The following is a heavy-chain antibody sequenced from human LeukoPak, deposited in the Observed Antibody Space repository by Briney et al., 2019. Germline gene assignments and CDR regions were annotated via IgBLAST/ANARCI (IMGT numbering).Heavy chain of an antibody. J-gene: IGHJ6*02. Sequence: GGSLRLSCAASGFTFSSYAMSWVRQAPGKGLEWVSAISGSGGSTYYADSVKGRFTISRDNSKNTLYLQMNSLRAEDTAVYYRAKDSNRYYDFWSGYYTGYYYYGMDVWGQGTTVTVSS. CDR3: AKDSNRYYDFWSGYYTGYYYYGMDV. D-gene: IGHD3-3*01. CDR2: ISGSGGST. V-gene: IGHV3-23*01. CDR1: GFTFSSYA.